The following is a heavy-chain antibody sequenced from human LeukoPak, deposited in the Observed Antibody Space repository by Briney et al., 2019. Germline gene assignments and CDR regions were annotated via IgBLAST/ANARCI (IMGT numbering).Heavy chain of an antibody. CDR1: GFTFSTYG. CDR2: ISYDGSNK. V-gene: IGHV3-30*18. CDR3: AKGIRCYYTFFDY. D-gene: IGHD3-3*01. J-gene: IGHJ4*02. Sequence: GGSLRLSCAASGFTFSTYGMHWVRQAPGKGLEWVAVISYDGSNKYYADSVKGRFTISRDNSKNTLYLQMNSLRTEDTEVYYCAKGIRCYYTFFDYWGQGTLVTVSS.